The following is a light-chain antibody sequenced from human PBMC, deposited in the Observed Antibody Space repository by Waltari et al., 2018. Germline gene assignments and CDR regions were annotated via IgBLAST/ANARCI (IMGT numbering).Light chain of an antibody. CDR1: QYVNIH. V-gene: IGKV3-15*01. CDR3: QQYNDWPRT. CDR2: AAS. Sequence: EVVMMQSPATLSVSPGESATLSCRASQYVNIHLDWYQQKPGQAPRLLIYAASTRATGVPARFSGSGSGTDFTLTISSLQSEDFAVYYCQQYNDWPRTFGLGTKVEIK. J-gene: IGKJ1*01.